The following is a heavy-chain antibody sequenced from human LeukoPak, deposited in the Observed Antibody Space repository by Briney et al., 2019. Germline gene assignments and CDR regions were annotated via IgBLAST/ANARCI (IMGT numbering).Heavy chain of an antibody. CDR1: GYTFTSYY. CDR3: ARGGSSDQGIDY. D-gene: IGHD1-26*01. J-gene: IGHJ4*02. Sequence: ASVKVSCKASGYTFTSYYMHWVRQAPGQGLEWMGIINPSGGSTSYAQKFQGRVTMTTDTSTSTAYMELRSLRSDDTAVYYCARGGSSDQGIDYWGQGTLVTVSS. V-gene: IGHV1-46*01. CDR2: INPSGGST.